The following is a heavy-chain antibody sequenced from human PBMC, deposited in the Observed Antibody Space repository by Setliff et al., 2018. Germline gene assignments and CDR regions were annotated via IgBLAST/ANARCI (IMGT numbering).Heavy chain of an antibody. Sequence: GESLKISCEGSGYSFTSHWIGWVRQMPGKGLEWMGIIYPRDSDTRYSPSFQGQVTISADRSSSTAYLQWSSLKASDTALYYCARGRRDGYKAGLDPWGQGTRVTVSS. D-gene: IGHD5-12*01. CDR1: GYSFTSHW. J-gene: IGHJ5*02. CDR2: IYPRDSDT. V-gene: IGHV5-51*01. CDR3: ARGRRDGYKAGLDP.